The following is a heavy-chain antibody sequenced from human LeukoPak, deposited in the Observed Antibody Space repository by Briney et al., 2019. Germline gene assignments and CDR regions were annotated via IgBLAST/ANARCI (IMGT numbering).Heavy chain of an antibody. CDR3: ARGYDFWSAFDY. V-gene: IGHV1-18*01. CDR1: GYPFTSYG. D-gene: IGHD3-3*01. J-gene: IGHJ4*02. CDR2: ISAYTGDT. Sequence: ASVKVSCKASGYPFTSYGISRVRQAPGQGLEWMGWISAYTGDTNYAQKFQGRVTMTTDTSTRIAYMELRSLRSDDTAVYYCARGYDFWSAFDYWGQGNLVTVSS.